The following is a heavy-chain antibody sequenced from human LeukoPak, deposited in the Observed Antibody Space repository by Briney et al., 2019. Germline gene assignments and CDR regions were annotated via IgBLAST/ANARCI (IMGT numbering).Heavy chain of an antibody. D-gene: IGHD1-26*01. V-gene: IGHV4-61*02. CDR1: GGSISSGSYY. Sequence: SETLSLTCTVSGGSISSGSYYWSCIRQPAGKGLEWIGRIYTSGSTNYNPSLKSRVTMSVDTSKNQFSLKLSSVTAADTAVYYCARDTRELLLPDYWGQGTLVTVSS. J-gene: IGHJ4*02. CDR2: IYTSGST. CDR3: ARDTRELLLPDY.